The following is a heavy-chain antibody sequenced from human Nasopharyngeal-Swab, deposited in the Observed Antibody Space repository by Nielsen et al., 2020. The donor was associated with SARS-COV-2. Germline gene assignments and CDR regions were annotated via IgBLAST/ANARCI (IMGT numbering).Heavy chain of an antibody. J-gene: IGHJ5*02. CDR1: GYTITDHW. Sequence: GGSLRLSCEGSGYTITDHWITWVRQMPGKGLEWVGRIDPSDSYTKYGPSFQGHVSISVDTSISTAYLQWSSLKASDSALYYCARHGTYSNSREIDLWGQGTLVTVFS. CDR3: ARHGTYSNSREIDL. D-gene: IGHD6-6*01. CDR2: IDPSDSYT. V-gene: IGHV5-10-1*01.